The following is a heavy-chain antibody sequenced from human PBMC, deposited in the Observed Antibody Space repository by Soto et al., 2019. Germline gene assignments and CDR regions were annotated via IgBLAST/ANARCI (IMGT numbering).Heavy chain of an antibody. J-gene: IGHJ2*01. CDR3: AKEPVGPDWYFDL. Sequence: GSLRLSCAASGFTFSSYALNWVRQAPGKGLEWVSSITAHGSGAYYADSVQGRFSITRDNSENTVYLQMNSLRAEDTAVYNCAKEPVGPDWYFDLWGRGTLVTVSS. CDR1: GFTFSSYA. CDR2: ITAHGSGA. V-gene: IGHV3-23*01.